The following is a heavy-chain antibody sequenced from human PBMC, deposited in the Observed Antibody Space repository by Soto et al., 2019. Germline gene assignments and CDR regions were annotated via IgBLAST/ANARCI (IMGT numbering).Heavy chain of an antibody. Sequence: PSETLSLTCTVSGGSISSYYWSWIRQPPGKGLEWIGYIYYNGSTNYNPSLKSRVAISVDTSKNQFSLKLTSVTAADTAVYYCARAPATIWGGVYFYFGMDVWGQGTTVTVSS. CDR2: IYYNGST. CDR3: ARAPATIWGGVYFYFGMDV. J-gene: IGHJ6*02. D-gene: IGHD5-12*01. V-gene: IGHV4-59*01. CDR1: GGSISSYY.